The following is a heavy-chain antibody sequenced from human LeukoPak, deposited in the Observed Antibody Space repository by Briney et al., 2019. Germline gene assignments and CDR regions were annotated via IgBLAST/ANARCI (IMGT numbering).Heavy chain of an antibody. V-gene: IGHV3-74*01. CDR2: INSDGINT. J-gene: IGHJ5*02. CDR3: ARDLGQYYDTSDNWFDP. CDR1: RFTFSNAW. D-gene: IGHD3-22*01. Sequence: GGSLRLSCAASRFTFSNAWMSWVRQAPGKGLVWVSRINSDGINTSYADSVKGRFTISRDNAKNTLNLQMNSLRAEDTAVYYCARDLGQYYDTSDNWFDPWGQGTLVTVSS.